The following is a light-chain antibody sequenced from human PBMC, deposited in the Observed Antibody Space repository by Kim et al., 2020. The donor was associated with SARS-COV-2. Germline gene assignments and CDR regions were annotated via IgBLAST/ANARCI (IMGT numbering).Light chain of an antibody. V-gene: IGLV2-14*01. Sequence: QSALTQPASVSGSPGQSITISCTGISSDVGGYSYVSWYQQHPGKAPKLMIYDVSKRPSGVSDRFSGSKSGNTASLTISGLRAEDEADYYCSSYTSSRSSVFGTGTKVTVL. CDR1: SSDVGGYSY. CDR3: SSYTSSRSSV. J-gene: IGLJ1*01. CDR2: DVS.